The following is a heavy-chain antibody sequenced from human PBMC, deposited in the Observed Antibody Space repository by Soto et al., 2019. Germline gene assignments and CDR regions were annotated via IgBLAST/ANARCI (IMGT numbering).Heavy chain of an antibody. Sequence: QVQLVESGGGVVQPGRSLRLSCAASGFTFSSYAMHWVRQAPGKGLEWVAVISYDGSNKYYADSVTGRFTIYRDNSKNTLYLQMSSLRAEETAVYYCARQRWEPLYYYYGMDVWGQGSTVTVSS. CDR2: ISYDGSNK. V-gene: IGHV3-30-3*01. D-gene: IGHD1-26*01. CDR3: ARQRWEPLYYYYGMDV. J-gene: IGHJ6*02. CDR1: GFTFSSYA.